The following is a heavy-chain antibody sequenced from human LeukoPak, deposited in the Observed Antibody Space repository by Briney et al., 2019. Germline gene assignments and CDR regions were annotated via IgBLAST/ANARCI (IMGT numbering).Heavy chain of an antibody. J-gene: IGHJ3*02. V-gene: IGHV3-23*01. Sequence: PGGSLRLSCAASGLTFSTYAMSWVRQAPGKGLEWVSGISGSGVKTDYADSVKGRFIISRDNSKNTLYLQMNSLRAEDTAVYYCAKDRAHIVLMGEDAFDIWGQGTMVTVSS. CDR1: GLTFSTYA. D-gene: IGHD2-8*01. CDR2: ISGSGVKT. CDR3: AKDRAHIVLMGEDAFDI.